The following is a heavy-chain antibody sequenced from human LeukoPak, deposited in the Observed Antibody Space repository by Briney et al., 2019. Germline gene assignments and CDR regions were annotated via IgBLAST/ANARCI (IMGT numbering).Heavy chain of an antibody. V-gene: IGHV3-23*01. J-gene: IGHJ3*02. D-gene: IGHD3-10*02. CDR2: VSGSGGTT. CDR3: IKVIMFAFDI. CDR1: GFTFSSYA. Sequence: GGYLRLSCAASGFTFSSYAMGWVRQAPGKGLEWVSAVSGSGGTTHYADSVKGRFTISRDNSKNTMYLQMNSLRAEDTAVYFCIKVIMFAFDIWGQGTMVTVSS.